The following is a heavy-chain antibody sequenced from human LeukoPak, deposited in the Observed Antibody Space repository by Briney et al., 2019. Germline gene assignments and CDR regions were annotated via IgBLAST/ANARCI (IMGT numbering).Heavy chain of an antibody. J-gene: IGHJ4*02. CDR3: ARGVRGVIAYYFDY. CDR1: GFILNNYG. CDR2: IWYDGSNK. D-gene: IGHD3-10*01. V-gene: IGHV3-33*08. Sequence: GGSLRLSCAASGFILNNYGVHWVRQAPGKGLEWVAVIWYDGSNKYYADSVKGRFTISRDNSKNTLYLQMNSLRAEDTAVYYCARGVRGVIAYYFDYWGQGTLVTVSS.